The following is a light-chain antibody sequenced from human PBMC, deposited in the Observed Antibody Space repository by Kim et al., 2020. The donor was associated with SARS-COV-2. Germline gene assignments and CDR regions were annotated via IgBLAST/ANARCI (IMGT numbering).Light chain of an antibody. Sequence: APEKTARITCGGCNIGSKSVHWYQQKPGQAPVVVIYYDSDRPSEISERFSGSNSGNAATLTISWVEAGDEADYYCQVWDSSSNHRVFGGGTKLTVL. J-gene: IGLJ3*02. CDR3: QVWDSSSNHRV. CDR1: NIGSKS. CDR2: YDS. V-gene: IGLV3-21*04.